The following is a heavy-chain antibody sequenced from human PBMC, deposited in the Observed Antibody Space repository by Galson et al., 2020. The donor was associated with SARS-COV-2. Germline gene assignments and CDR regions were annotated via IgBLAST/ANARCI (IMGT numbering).Heavy chain of an antibody. Sequence: GESLKISCKASGYTFTGYYMHWVRQAPGQGLEWMGWINPNSGGTNYAQKFQGRVTMTRDTSISTAYMELSRLRSDDTAVYYCARDLDVVVPTAIWGQGTLVTVSS. V-gene: IGHV1-2*02. CDR2: INPNSGGT. CDR1: GYTFTGYY. J-gene: IGHJ4*02. CDR3: ARDLDVVVPTAI. D-gene: IGHD2-2*01.